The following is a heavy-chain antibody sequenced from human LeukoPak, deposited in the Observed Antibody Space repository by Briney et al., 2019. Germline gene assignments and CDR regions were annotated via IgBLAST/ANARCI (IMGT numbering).Heavy chain of an antibody. CDR2: INHSGST. CDR1: GGSFSGYY. D-gene: IGHD3-3*01. V-gene: IGHV4-34*01. CDR3: AVYPPQPHYD. J-gene: IGHJ6*02. Sequence: NPSETLSLTCAVYGGSFSGYYWSWIRQPPGKGLEWIGEINHSGSTNYNPSLKSRVTISVDTSKNQFSLKLSSVTAADTAVYYCAVYPPQPHYDWGQGTTVTVSS.